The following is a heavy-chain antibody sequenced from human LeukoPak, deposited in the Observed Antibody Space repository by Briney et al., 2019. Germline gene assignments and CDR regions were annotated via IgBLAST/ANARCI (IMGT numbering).Heavy chain of an antibody. D-gene: IGHD3-10*01. CDR1: GFTVSSNY. CDR3: ARDPSHYYGSGSSVY. J-gene: IGHJ4*02. CDR2: IYSGGST. Sequence: GGSLRLSCAASGFTVSSNYMSWVRQAPGKGLEWVSVIYSGGSTYCADSVKGRFTISRDNSKNTLYLQMNSLRAEDTAVYYCARDPSHYYGSGSSVYWGQGTLVTVSS. V-gene: IGHV3-53*01.